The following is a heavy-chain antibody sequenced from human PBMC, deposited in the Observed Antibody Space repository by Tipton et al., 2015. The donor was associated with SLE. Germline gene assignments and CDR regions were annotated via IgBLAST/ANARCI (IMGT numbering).Heavy chain of an antibody. CDR2: IYPGDSDT. V-gene: IGHV5-51*01. Sequence: SLKISCKGSGYSFTSYWIGWVRQMPGKGLEWMGIIYPGDSDTRYSPSFQGQVTISADKSISTAYLQWSSLKASDTAMFYCAGAYYYDTSGQGAFDIWGQGTMVTVSS. CDR1: GYSFTSYW. J-gene: IGHJ3*02. CDR3: AGAYYYDTSGQGAFDI. D-gene: IGHD3-22*01.